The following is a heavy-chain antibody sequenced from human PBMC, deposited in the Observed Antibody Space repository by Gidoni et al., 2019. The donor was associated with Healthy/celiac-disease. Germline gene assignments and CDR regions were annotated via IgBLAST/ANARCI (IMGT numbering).Heavy chain of an antibody. Sequence: QVQLVQSGAEVKKPGASVKVSCKVSGYTLTDLSMHWVRQAPGKGLEWMGGFDPEDGETIYAQKFQGRVTMTEDTSTDTAYMELSSLRSEDTAVYYCATLSSIPQSTHETWGPDYWGQGTLVTVSS. V-gene: IGHV1-24*01. D-gene: IGHD1-26*01. J-gene: IGHJ4*02. CDR1: GYTLTDLS. CDR3: ATLSSIPQSTHETWGPDY. CDR2: FDPEDGET.